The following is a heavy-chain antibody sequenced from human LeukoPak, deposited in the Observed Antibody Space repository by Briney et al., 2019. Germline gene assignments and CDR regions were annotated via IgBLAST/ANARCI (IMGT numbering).Heavy chain of an antibody. D-gene: IGHD3-22*01. Sequence: PSETLSLTCTVSGGSISSSSYYWGWIRQPPGKGLEWIGSIYYSGSTYYNPSLKSRVAISVDTSKNQFSLNLSSATAADTAVYYCARDSDDFSEYYAFDYWGQGTLVTVSS. CDR3: ARDSDDFSEYYAFDY. V-gene: IGHV4-39*07. CDR1: GGSISSSSYY. CDR2: IYYSGST. J-gene: IGHJ4*02.